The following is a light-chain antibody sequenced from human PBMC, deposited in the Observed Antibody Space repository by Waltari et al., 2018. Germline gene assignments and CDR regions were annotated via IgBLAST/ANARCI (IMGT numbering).Light chain of an antibody. CDR3: LQVNSFPRT. Sequence: DIQMSQSPSSVSASVGDRVTLTCRASQGISSRLAWYQQKPGKAPQLLLSDASSLHSGVPSRFGGSGSGTDFTLTISSLQPEDFATYYCLQVNSFPRTFGQGTKVEVK. CDR2: DAS. CDR1: QGISSR. V-gene: IGKV1-12*01. J-gene: IGKJ1*01.